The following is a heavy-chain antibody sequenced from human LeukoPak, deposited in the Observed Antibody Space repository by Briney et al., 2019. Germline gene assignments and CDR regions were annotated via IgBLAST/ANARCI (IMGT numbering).Heavy chain of an antibody. Sequence: ASVTVSCKASGYTFTGYYMHWVRQAPGQGLEWMGWINPNSGGTKYAQKFQGRVTMTRDTSITTAYMELSRLRSDDMAVYYCARRAVEYNWNDFDFWGQGTLVTVSS. CDR3: ARRAVEYNWNDFDF. CDR2: INPNSGGT. V-gene: IGHV1-2*02. D-gene: IGHD1-1*01. J-gene: IGHJ4*02. CDR1: GYTFTGYY.